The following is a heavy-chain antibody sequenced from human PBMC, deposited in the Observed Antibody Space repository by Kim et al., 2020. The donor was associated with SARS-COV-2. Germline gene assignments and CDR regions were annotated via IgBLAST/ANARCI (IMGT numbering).Heavy chain of an antibody. V-gene: IGHV4-34*01. CDR1: GGSFSGYY. CDR2: INHSGST. Sequence: SETLSLTCAVYGGSFSGYYWSWIRQPPGKGLEWIGEINHSGSTNYNPSLKSRVTISVDTSKNQFSLKLSSVTAADTAVYYCARRPTRRGAGSSQIKRWGGHEYYFDYWGQGTLVTVSS. CDR3: ARRPTRRGAGSSQIKRWGGHEYYFDY. D-gene: IGHD6-13*01. J-gene: IGHJ4*02.